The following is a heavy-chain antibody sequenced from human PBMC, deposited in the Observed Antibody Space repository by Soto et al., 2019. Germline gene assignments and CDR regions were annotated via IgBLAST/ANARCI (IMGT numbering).Heavy chain of an antibody. D-gene: IGHD3-22*01. V-gene: IGHV2-26*01. CDR3: ARSSMIVEGNFDY. CDR1: GFSLSNARMG. CDR2: IFSNDEK. Sequence: QVTLKESGPVLVKPTETLTLTCTVSGFSLSNARMGVSWIRQPPGKALEWLAHIFSNDEKTYSTSLKSRLTISKDTSKSQVVLTMTNMDPVDTATYYCARSSMIVEGNFDYWGQGTLVTVSS. J-gene: IGHJ4*02.